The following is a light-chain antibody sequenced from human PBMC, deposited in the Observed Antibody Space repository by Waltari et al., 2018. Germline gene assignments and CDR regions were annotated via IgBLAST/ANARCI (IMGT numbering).Light chain of an antibody. J-gene: IGLJ1*01. CDR3: QSYGSRLTGFYL. Sequence: QSLLTQPPSVSGAPGQRVTISCTGTSSNVGAGYDVHRYQQLPGPAPKLLISGSNNRPSGVPGRFSASKSGASASLAINGLQAEDAATYYCQSYGSRLTGFYLFGSGTEVTVL. V-gene: IGLV1-40*01. CDR2: GSN. CDR1: SSNVGAGYD.